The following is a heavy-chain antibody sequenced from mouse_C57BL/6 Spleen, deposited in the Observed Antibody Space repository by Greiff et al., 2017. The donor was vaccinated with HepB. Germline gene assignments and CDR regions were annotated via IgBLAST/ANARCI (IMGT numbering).Heavy chain of an antibody. CDR2: ISSGSSTI. CDR1: GFTFSDYG. Sequence: EVQRVESGGGLVKPGGSLKLSCAASGFTFSDYGMHWVRQAPEKGLEWVAYISSGSSTIYYADTVKGRFTISRDNAKNTLFLQMTSLRSEDTAMYYCARHKGAYWGQGTLVTVSA. D-gene: IGHD1-3*01. V-gene: IGHV5-17*01. J-gene: IGHJ3*01. CDR3: ARHKGAY.